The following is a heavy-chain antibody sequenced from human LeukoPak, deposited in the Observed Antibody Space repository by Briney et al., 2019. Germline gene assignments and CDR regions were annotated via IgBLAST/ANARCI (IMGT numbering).Heavy chain of an antibody. D-gene: IGHD3-22*01. V-gene: IGHV3-30*18. Sequence: GRSLRLSCAASGFTFSSYGMHWVRQAPGKGLEWVAVISYDGSNKYYADSVKGRFTISRDNSKNTLYLQMNSLRAEDTAVCYCANGHYYYERGGGGTAEYFQHWGQGTLVTVSS. CDR3: ANGHYYYERGGGGTAEYFQH. CDR2: ISYDGSNK. CDR1: GFTFSSYG. J-gene: IGHJ1*01.